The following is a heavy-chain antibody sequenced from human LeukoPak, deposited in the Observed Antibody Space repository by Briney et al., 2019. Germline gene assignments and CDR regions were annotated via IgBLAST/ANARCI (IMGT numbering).Heavy chain of an antibody. CDR2: ISGSGGST. J-gene: IGHJ6*02. V-gene: IGHV3-23*01. CDR1: GFTFSSYA. CDR3: AKGGSGWYAAVSYYYGMDV. Sequence: PGGSLRLSCAASGFTFSSYAMSWVRQAPGKGLEWVSAISGSGGSTYYADSVKGRFTISRDNSKNTLYLQMNSLRAEDTAVYYCAKGGSGWYAAVSYYYGMDVWGQGTTVTVSS. D-gene: IGHD6-19*01.